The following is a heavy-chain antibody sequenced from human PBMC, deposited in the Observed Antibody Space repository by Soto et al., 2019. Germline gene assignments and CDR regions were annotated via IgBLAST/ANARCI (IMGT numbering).Heavy chain of an antibody. Sequence: GGSLRLSCAASGFTFSSYGMHWVRQAPGKGLEWVAVISYDGNNQWYADSVKGRFTISRDNSKNTLYLQMSSLRAEDTAVFYCAKGPYLTYYYDSSAQRPLDSWGQGTLVTVSS. J-gene: IGHJ4*02. V-gene: IGHV3-30*18. CDR3: AKGPYLTYYYDSSAQRPLDS. CDR1: GFTFSSYG. D-gene: IGHD3-22*01. CDR2: ISYDGNNQ.